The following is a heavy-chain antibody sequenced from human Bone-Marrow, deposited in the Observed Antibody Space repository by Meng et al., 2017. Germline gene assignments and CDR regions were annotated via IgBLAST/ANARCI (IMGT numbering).Heavy chain of an antibody. CDR3: VAALVVVAATGFDY. J-gene: IGHJ4*02. CDR2: INPNSGGT. CDR1: GYTFTGYY. Sequence: ASVKVSCKASGYTFTGYYMHWVRQAPGQGLEWMGRINPNSGGTNYAQKFQGRVTITRDTSISTAYMELSRLRSDDTAVYYCVAALVVVAATGFDYWGQGTLVTVSS. D-gene: IGHD2-15*01. V-gene: IGHV1-2*06.